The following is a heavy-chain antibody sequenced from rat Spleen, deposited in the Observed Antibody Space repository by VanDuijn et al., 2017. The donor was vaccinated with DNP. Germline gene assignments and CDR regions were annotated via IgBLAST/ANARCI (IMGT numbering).Heavy chain of an antibody. D-gene: IGHD1-4*01. Sequence: EVQLVESGGGFVQPGRSLKLSCAASGFTFSNYGMAWVRQAPTKGLEWVTSITKSGGSMYYRDSLKCRITIARDNAKSTLCLQMDSLRSEDTATYYCTTGAGSPWGQGTSVTVSS. CDR3: TTGAGSP. J-gene: IGHJ4*01. V-gene: IGHV5-27*01. CDR2: ITKSGGSM. CDR1: GFTFSNYG.